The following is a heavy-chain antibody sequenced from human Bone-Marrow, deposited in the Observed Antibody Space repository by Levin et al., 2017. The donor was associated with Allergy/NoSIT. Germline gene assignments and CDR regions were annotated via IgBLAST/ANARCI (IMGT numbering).Heavy chain of an antibody. J-gene: IGHJ4*02. V-gene: IGHV3-11*01. CDR1: GFTFSDYY. D-gene: IGHD5-18*01. CDR3: ATAIQLWFPGYFDY. CDR2: ISSSGSTI. Sequence: LSLTCAASGFTFSDYYMSWIRQAPGKGLEWVSYISSSGSTIYYADSVKGRFTISRDNAKNSLYLQMNSLRAEDTAVYYCATAIQLWFPGYFDYWGQGTLVTVSS.